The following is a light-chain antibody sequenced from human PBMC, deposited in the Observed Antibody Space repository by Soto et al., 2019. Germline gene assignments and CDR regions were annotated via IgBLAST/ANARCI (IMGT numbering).Light chain of an antibody. CDR1: SSDIGHYDY. CDR3: CSLTTSHTYV. J-gene: IGLJ1*01. Sequence: QSALTQPASVSGSPGQSITISCTGTSSDIGHYDYVSWYQQHPGKAPKLMIYHVTYRPSGVSNRYSGSKSGNSASLTTAGLQDDDEADYYCCSLTTSHTYVFGSGTKLTVL. V-gene: IGLV2-14*03. CDR2: HVT.